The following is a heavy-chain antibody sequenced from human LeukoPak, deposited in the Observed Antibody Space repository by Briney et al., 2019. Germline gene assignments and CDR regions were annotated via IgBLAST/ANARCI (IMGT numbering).Heavy chain of an antibody. Sequence: ASVKVSCKASGYTFTSYGISWVRQAPGQGLEWMGWISAYNGNTNYAQKLQGRVTMTTDTSTSTAYVELRSLRSDDTAVYYCARDCSGGSCYSGRAFDIWGQGTMVTVSS. CDR1: GYTFTSYG. CDR3: ARDCSGGSCYSGRAFDI. J-gene: IGHJ3*02. V-gene: IGHV1-18*01. D-gene: IGHD2-15*01. CDR2: ISAYNGNT.